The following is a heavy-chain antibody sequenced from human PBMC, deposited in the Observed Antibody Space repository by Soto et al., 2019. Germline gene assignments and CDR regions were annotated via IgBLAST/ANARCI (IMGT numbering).Heavy chain of an antibody. Sequence: TLSLTCAVSGGSISSGGYSWSWIRQPPGKGLEWIGYIYHSGSTYYNPSLKSRVTISVDRSKNQFSLKLSSVTAADTAVYYCARLGDYYQAFDYCGRGTLVTVSS. CDR1: GGSISSGGYS. J-gene: IGHJ4*02. CDR3: ARLGDYYQAFDY. V-gene: IGHV4-30-2*01. D-gene: IGHD3-3*01. CDR2: IYHSGST.